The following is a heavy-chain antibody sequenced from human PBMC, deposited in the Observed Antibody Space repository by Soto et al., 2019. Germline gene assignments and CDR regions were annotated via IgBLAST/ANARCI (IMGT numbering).Heavy chain of an antibody. CDR2: VYATGTS. CDR1: GGSMSEVY. CDR3: VRDGSKTLRDCFDP. D-gene: IGHD4-17*01. V-gene: IGHV4-4*07. J-gene: IGHJ5*02. Sequence: PSETLSLACRVSGGSMSEVYWSWIRKTAGKGLEWMGRVYATGTSDYNPSRRSRIALSVDISKKTFSLRLRSVTAADTGVYYCVRDGSKTLRDCFDPWGQGILVTVS.